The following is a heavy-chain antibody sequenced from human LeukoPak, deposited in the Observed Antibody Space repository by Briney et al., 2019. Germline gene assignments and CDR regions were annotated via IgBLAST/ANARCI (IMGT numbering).Heavy chain of an antibody. Sequence: ASETLSLTCTVSGYSISSGYYWGWIRQPPGKGLEWIGSIYHSGSTYYNPSLKSRVTISVDTSKNQLSLKLRSVTAADTAVYYCARGPEAFGVLKGAFDIWGQGTVVTVSS. CDR3: ARGPEAFGVLKGAFDI. V-gene: IGHV4-38-2*02. D-gene: IGHD3-3*01. CDR1: GYSISSGYY. J-gene: IGHJ3*02. CDR2: IYHSGST.